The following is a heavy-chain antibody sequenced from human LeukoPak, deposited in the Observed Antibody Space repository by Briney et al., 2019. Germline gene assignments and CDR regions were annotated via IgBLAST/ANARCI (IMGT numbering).Heavy chain of an antibody. V-gene: IGHV5-51*01. D-gene: IGHD6-19*01. CDR1: GYRSSRYW. Sequence: GESLKISCLGSGYRSSRYWIGWARQMPGKGLEWMGIIYPGDSDTRYSPSFQGHVTISADKSISTAYLQWSSLKASDTAMYFCARQAYSSGHDAFDFWGQGTMVTVSS. CDR2: IYPGDSDT. J-gene: IGHJ3*01. CDR3: ARQAYSSGHDAFDF.